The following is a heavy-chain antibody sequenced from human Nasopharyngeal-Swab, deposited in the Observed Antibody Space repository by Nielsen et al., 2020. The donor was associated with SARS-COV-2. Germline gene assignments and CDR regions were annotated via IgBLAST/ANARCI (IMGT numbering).Heavy chain of an antibody. V-gene: IGHV3-9*01. D-gene: IGHD6-19*01. J-gene: IGHJ4*02. CDR1: GFRFGDFA. Sequence: SLKISCEASGFRFGDFAMHWVRQAPGKGLEWASGTSWNGGSVGYADSVEGRFTISRDNAKNSLYLQMNSLRPEDTALYYCAKGAYSSGWYYFDFCGQGTLVTVSS. CDR2: TSWNGGSV. CDR3: AKGAYSSGWYYFDF.